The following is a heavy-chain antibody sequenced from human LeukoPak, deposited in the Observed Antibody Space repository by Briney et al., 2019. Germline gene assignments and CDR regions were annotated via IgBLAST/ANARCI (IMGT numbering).Heavy chain of an antibody. V-gene: IGHV3-23*01. Sequence: GGSLRLSCAATGFTSFNYAMSWVRQAPGKGLEWVSAISGSGGSTYYADSVKGRFTISRDNSKNTLYLQMNSLRAEDTAVYYCAKIAVAGRGYWGQGTLVTVSS. J-gene: IGHJ4*02. D-gene: IGHD6-19*01. CDR3: AKIAVAGRGY. CDR2: ISGSGGST. CDR1: GFTSFNYA.